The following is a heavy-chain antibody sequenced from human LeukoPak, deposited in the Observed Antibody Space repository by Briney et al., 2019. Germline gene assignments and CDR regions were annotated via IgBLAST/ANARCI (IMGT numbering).Heavy chain of an antibody. CDR2: IYYSGST. V-gene: IGHV4-59*12. Sequence: PSETLSLTCTVSGGSINSYYWSWIRQPPGMGLEWIGYIYYSGSTYYNPSLKSRVTISVDTSKNQFSLKLSSVTAADTAVYYCARVGYYDSSGYDPGAFDIWGQGTMVTVSS. CDR1: GGSINSYY. D-gene: IGHD3-22*01. CDR3: ARVGYYDSSGYDPGAFDI. J-gene: IGHJ3*02.